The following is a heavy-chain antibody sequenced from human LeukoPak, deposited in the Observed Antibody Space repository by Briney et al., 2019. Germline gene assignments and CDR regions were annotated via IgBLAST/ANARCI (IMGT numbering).Heavy chain of an antibody. V-gene: IGHV4-59*12. Sequence: SETLSLTCSVSGGSISSYYWNWIRQTPGKGLEWIGYIYYSGRTNYNPSLKSRVTISVDTSKNQFSLKLSSVTAADTAVYYCARDRGIVGATTLDYWGQGTLVTVSS. CDR1: GGSISSYY. CDR3: ARDRGIVGATTLDY. D-gene: IGHD1-26*01. CDR2: IYYSGRT. J-gene: IGHJ4*02.